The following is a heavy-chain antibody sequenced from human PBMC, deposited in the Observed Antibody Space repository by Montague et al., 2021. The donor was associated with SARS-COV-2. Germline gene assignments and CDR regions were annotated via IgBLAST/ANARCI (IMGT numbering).Heavy chain of an antibody. D-gene: IGHD2-2*01. CDR1: GGSISSGGYY. J-gene: IGHJ4*02. Sequence: TLSLTCTVSGGSISSGGYYWSWIRQHPGKDLEWIGYIDYSGXTXYXXXXKXRVTISVDTSKNQFSLKLSSVTAADTAVYYCARTPAVYVVVVPAARGHFDYWGQGTLVTVSS. CDR3: ARTPAVYVVVVPAARGHFDY. V-gene: IGHV4-31*03. CDR2: IDYSGXT.